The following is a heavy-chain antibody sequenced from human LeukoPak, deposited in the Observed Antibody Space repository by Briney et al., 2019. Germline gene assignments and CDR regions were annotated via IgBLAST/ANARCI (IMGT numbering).Heavy chain of an antibody. J-gene: IGHJ4*02. CDR3: ARVTPVGYYDSSGLDY. D-gene: IGHD3-22*01. Sequence: ASVKVSCKASGYTFTSYGISWVRQAPGQGLEGMGWISAYNGNTNYAQKLQGRVTMTTDTSTSTAYMELRSLRSDDTAVYYCARVTPVGYYDSSGLDYWGQGTLVTVSS. CDR2: ISAYNGNT. CDR1: GYTFTSYG. V-gene: IGHV1-18*01.